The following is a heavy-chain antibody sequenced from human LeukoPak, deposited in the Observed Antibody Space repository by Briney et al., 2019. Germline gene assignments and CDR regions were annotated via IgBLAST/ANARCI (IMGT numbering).Heavy chain of an antibody. Sequence: SETLSLTCSVSGGSISSGSYYWGWIRQPPGKGLEWIGEINHSGSTNYNPSLKSRVTISVDTSKNQFSLKLSSVTAADTAVYYCARCDIVVVPAAAGPFDPWGQGTLVTVSS. D-gene: IGHD2-2*01. J-gene: IGHJ5*02. CDR2: INHSGST. V-gene: IGHV4-39*07. CDR1: GGSISSGSYY. CDR3: ARCDIVVVPAAAGPFDP.